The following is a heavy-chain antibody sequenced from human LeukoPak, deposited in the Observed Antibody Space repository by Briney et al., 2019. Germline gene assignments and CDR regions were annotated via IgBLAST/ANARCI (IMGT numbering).Heavy chain of an antibody. CDR1: GFTFSTYA. D-gene: IGHD1-26*01. Sequence: GGSLRLSCAASGFTFSTYAMHWVRQAPGKGLEWVAVISYDGSNKYYADSVKGRFTISRDNSKNTLYLQMNSLRAEDTAVYYCARISGSFVDYWGQGTLVTVSS. V-gene: IGHV3-30-3*01. CDR3: ARISGSFVDY. CDR2: ISYDGSNK. J-gene: IGHJ4*02.